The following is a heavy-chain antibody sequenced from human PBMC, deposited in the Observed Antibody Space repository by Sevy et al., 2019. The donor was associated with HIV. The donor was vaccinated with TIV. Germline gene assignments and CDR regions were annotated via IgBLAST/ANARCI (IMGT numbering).Heavy chain of an antibody. CDR2: IKSKTDGGTT. CDR3: TTDTGISDYDFWSGRDDTFDN. V-gene: IGHV3-15*01. J-gene: IGHJ3*02. D-gene: IGHD3-3*01. CDR1: GFTFSNAW. Sequence: GGSLRLSCAASGFTFSNAWMSWVRQAPGKGLEWVGRIKSKTDGGTTDYAAPVKGRFTISTDESKNTLYLQMNSLKTEDTAVCYCTTDTGISDYDFWSGRDDTFDNWGQGTMVTVSS.